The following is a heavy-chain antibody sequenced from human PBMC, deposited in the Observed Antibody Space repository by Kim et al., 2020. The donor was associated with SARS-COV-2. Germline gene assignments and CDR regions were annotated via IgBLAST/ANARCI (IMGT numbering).Heavy chain of an antibody. D-gene: IGHD5-12*01. CDR1: GASISTRSHF. J-gene: IGHJ5*02. CDR3: TSFLVATIEAFDP. V-gene: IGHV4-39*02. CDR2: IYYNGST. Sequence: SETLSLTCSVSGASISTRSHFWIWIRQSPGKGLEWIGSIYYNGSTYYNPSQKSRVTISMDTSKNHFSLRVISVTAADTAMYYCTSFLVATIEAFDPWGQGTLVTVSS.